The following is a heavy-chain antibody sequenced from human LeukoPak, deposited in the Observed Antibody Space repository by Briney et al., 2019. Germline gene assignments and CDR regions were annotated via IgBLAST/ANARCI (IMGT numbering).Heavy chain of an antibody. CDR2: IWYDGSNK. D-gene: IGHD3-22*01. J-gene: IGHJ4*02. Sequence: GRSLRLSCAASGFTFSSYGMHWVRQAPGKGLEWVAVIWYDGSNKYYADSVKGRFTISRDNSKNTLYLQMNSLRAEDTAVYYCAKDHYYDSSGYYPFFDYWGQGTLVTVSS. CDR1: GFTFSSYG. V-gene: IGHV3-33*06. CDR3: AKDHYYDSSGYYPFFDY.